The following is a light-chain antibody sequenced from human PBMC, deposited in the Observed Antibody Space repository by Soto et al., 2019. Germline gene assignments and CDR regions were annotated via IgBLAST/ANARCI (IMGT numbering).Light chain of an antibody. J-gene: IGKJ1*01. V-gene: IGKV3-20*01. CDR2: GAS. CDR3: QQYGSSPRT. CDR1: QSVSSY. Sequence: LTQSPATLSLSPGERATLSCRASQSVSSYLAWYQQKPGQAPRLLIYGASNRATGIPARFSGSGSGTDFTLTISRLEPEDFAVYYCQQYGSSPRTFGQGTKVDIK.